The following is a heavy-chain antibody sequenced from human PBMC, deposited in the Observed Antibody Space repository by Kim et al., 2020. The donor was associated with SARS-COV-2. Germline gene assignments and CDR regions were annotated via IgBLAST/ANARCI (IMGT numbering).Heavy chain of an antibody. D-gene: IGHD1-26*01. J-gene: IGHJ4*02. Sequence: GGSLRLSCAASGFTFDDYAMHWVRQAPGKGLEWLSGISWNSGSIGYADSVKGRFTISRDNAKNSLYLQMNSLRAEDTALYYCAKDKGRYFYYFDYWGQGTLVTVSS. V-gene: IGHV3-9*01. CDR3: AKDKGRYFYYFDY. CDR2: ISWNSGSI. CDR1: GFTFDDYA.